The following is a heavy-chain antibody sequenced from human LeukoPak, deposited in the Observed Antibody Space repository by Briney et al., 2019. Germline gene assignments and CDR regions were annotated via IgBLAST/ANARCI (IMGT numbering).Heavy chain of an antibody. CDR1: GFTFGSYA. D-gene: IGHD1-26*01. CDR3: AKGTFEAGAPPFDH. CDR2: VSGSGGRT. V-gene: IGHV3-23*01. J-gene: IGHJ4*02. Sequence: PGGSLRLSCAASGFTFGSYAMSWARQTPGKGLEWVSTVSGSGGRTYYADSVKGRFTISRDNPKNTLYLQMNSLGAEDTAVFYCAKGTFEAGAPPFDHWGQGTLVTVSS.